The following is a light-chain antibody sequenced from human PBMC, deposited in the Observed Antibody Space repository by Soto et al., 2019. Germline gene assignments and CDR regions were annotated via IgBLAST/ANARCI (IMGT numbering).Light chain of an antibody. Sequence: DIQMTQSPSTLSASVGDRVTITCRASQSISSWLAWYQQKPGKAPKLLIYDASSLESGVPSRFSGSGSGTEFTLTISSLQPDDFETYYCQQYNSYPRTLGQGTKVDIK. CDR3: QQYNSYPRT. CDR1: QSISSW. CDR2: DAS. V-gene: IGKV1-5*01. J-gene: IGKJ1*01.